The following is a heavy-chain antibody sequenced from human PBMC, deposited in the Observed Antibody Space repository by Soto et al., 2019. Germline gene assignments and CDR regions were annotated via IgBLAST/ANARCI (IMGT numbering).Heavy chain of an antibody. J-gene: IGHJ4*02. Sequence: ASVKVSCKASGYTFTSYAMHWVRQAPGQRLEWMGWINAGNGNTKYSQKFQGRVTITRDTSASTAYMELSSLRSEDTAVYYCASMGYHYGSGSYPLDYWGQGTLVTVSS. CDR1: GYTFTSYA. D-gene: IGHD3-10*01. CDR3: ASMGYHYGSGSYPLDY. CDR2: INAGNGNT. V-gene: IGHV1-3*01.